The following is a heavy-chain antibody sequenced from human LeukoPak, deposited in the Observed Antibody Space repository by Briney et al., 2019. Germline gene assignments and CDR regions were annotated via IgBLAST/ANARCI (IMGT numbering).Heavy chain of an antibody. J-gene: IGHJ4*02. CDR2: ISYDGSNK. CDR3: AKDSWSYYDSSGSQFDY. CDR1: GFTFSSYG. V-gene: IGHV3-30*18. D-gene: IGHD3-22*01. Sequence: GGSLRLSCATSGFTFSSYGMHWVRQAPGKGLEWVAVISYDGSNKYYADSVKGRFTISRDNSKNTLYLQMNSLRAEDTAVYYCAKDSWSYYDSSGSQFDYWGQGTLVTVSS.